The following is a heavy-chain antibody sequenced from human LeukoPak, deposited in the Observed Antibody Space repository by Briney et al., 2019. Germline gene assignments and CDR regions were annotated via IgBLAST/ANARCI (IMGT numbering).Heavy chain of an antibody. J-gene: IGHJ6*04. CDR1: GFTFSNAW. D-gene: IGHD3-10*01. V-gene: IGHV3-15*01. Sequence: GGSLRLSCAASGFTFSNAWMSWVRQAPGKGLEWVGRIKSKTDGGTTDYAAPVKGRFTISRDDSKNTLYLQMNSLKTEDTAVYYCTTFITMVRGVIPYGMDVWGKGTTVTVSS. CDR2: IKSKTDGGTT. CDR3: TTFITMVRGVIPYGMDV.